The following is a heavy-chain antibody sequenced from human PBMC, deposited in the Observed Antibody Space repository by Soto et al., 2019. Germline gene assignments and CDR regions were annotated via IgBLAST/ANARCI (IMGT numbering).Heavy chain of an antibody. CDR3: ARGRGGNWAWYYYDYGMDV. CDR1: GYTFTSYG. Sequence: QVQLVQSGADVKKPWASVKVSCKASGYTFTSYGISWVRLAPGQGLEWMGWISAYNGNTNYAQKIQGRVTMTTDTSKSTAYMELRSLRSDDTAVYYCARGRGGNWAWYYYDYGMDVWGQGTPVTVSS. V-gene: IGHV1-18*01. D-gene: IGHD7-27*01. J-gene: IGHJ6*02. CDR2: ISAYNGNT.